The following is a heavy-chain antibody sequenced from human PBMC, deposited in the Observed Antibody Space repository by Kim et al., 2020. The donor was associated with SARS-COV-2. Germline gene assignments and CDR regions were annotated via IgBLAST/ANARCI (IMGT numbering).Heavy chain of an antibody. CDR3: AKDGHYGSGRRPLDY. Sequence: GGSLRLSCAASGFTFSSYGMHWVRQAPGKGLEWVAVIWYDGSNKYYADSVKGRFTISRDNSKNTLYLQMNSLRAEDTAVYYCAKDGHYGSGRRPLDYWGQGTLVTVSS. J-gene: IGHJ4*02. CDR1: GFTFSSYG. V-gene: IGHV3-33*06. CDR2: IWYDGSNK. D-gene: IGHD3-10*01.